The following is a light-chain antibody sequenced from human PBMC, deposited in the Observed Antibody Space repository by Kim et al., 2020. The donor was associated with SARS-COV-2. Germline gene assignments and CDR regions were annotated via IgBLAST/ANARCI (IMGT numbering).Light chain of an antibody. V-gene: IGLV2-14*01. CDR1: SCDIGAYNY. CDR3: SSYTCSNTWV. Sequence: QSALTQPASVSGSPGQSITISCTGTSCDIGAYNYVSWYQQHPGKAPKLMIYDVSKRPSGVSNRFSGSKSGNTASLTISGLQAEDEVDYYCSSYTCSNTWVFGGGTKLTVL. CDR2: DVS. J-gene: IGLJ3*02.